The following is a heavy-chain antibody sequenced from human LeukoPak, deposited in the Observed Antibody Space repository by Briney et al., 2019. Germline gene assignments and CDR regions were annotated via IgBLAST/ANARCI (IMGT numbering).Heavy chain of an antibody. CDR2: IVLGSGNT. D-gene: IGHD4-17*01. Sequence: SVKVSCKASGFTFTSSAMQWVRQARGQRLEWIGWIVLGSGNTNYAQKFQDRVIITRDMSTSTAYMKLSSLRSEDTAVYYCAAGYSTVTTEVSYYMDVWGKGTTVTVTS. V-gene: IGHV1-58*02. CDR3: AAGYSTVTTEVSYYMDV. J-gene: IGHJ6*03. CDR1: GFTFTSSA.